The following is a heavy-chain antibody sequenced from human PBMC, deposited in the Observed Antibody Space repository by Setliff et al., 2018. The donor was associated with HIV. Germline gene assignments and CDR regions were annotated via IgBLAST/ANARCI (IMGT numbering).Heavy chain of an antibody. V-gene: IGHV1-3*01. CDR3: ASNEDFDWLGGDAFDI. CDR2: INAGNGNT. Sequence: ASVKVSCKASGYTFTSYAMHWVRQAPGQRLEWMGWINAGNGNTKYSQKFQGRVTITRDTSTSTAYMELSSLRSEDTAVYYCASNEDFDWLGGDAFDIWGQGTMVTVSS. J-gene: IGHJ3*02. D-gene: IGHD3-9*01. CDR1: GYTFTSYA.